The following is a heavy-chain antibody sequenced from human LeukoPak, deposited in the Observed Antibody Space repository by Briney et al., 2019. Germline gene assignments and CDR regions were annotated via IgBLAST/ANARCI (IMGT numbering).Heavy chain of an antibody. V-gene: IGHV3-66*01. Sequence: AGGSLRLSCAASGFTVSSNYMSWVRQAPGKGLEWVSVIYSGGSTYYADSVKGRFSISGDSSKSTVYLQMNSLRGEDTAVYYCARGASRGYYFYDYWGQGTLVTVSS. D-gene: IGHD3-22*01. J-gene: IGHJ4*02. CDR3: ARGASRGYYFYDY. CDR2: IYSGGST. CDR1: GFTVSSNY.